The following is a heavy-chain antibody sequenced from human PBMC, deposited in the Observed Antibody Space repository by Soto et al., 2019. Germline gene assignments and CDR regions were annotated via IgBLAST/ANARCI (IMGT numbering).Heavy chain of an antibody. CDR2: TYYRSKWYY. Sequence: SQTLSLTCDISGDSVSSNSAAWNWIRQSPSRGLEWLGRTYYRSKWYYDYALSMGSRITINPDTSKNQFSLQVNSISPEDTAVYYCAREDFFGTTGYLKHWGQGTLVTVSS. V-gene: IGHV6-1*01. CDR1: GDSVSSNSAA. J-gene: IGHJ4*02. CDR3: AREDFFGTTGYLKH. D-gene: IGHD3-9*01.